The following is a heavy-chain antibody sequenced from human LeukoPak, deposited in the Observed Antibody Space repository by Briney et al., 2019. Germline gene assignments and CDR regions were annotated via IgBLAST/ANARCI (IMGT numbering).Heavy chain of an antibody. D-gene: IGHD6-19*01. CDR1: GFTFDDYA. J-gene: IGHJ4*02. CDR3: AKDSRPLYSSGWYYFDY. Sequence: GGSLRLSCAASGFTFDDYAMHWVRQAPGKGLEWASGTSWNSGSIGYADSVKGRFTISRDNAKNSLYLQMNSLRAEDTALYYCAKDSRPLYSSGWYYFDYWGQGTLVTVSS. V-gene: IGHV3-9*01. CDR2: TSWNSGSI.